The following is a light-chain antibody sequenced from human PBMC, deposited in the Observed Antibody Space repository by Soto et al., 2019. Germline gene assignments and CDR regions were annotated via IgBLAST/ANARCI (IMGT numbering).Light chain of an antibody. CDR2: GAS. J-gene: IGKJ5*01. V-gene: IGKV3-15*01. CDR3: QQYNNWPLT. CDR1: QSVSSCY. Sequence: IVFTLSPGTLSLAHVETGTLSFMASQSVSSCYLVWSQQKPGQAPRLLIYGASTRATGIPARFSGSGSGTEFTLTSSSLQAEDFAFFYCQQYNNWPLTFGQGTRL.